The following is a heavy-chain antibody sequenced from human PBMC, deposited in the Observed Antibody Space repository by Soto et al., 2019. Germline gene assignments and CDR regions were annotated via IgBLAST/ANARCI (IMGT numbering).Heavy chain of an antibody. D-gene: IGHD6-19*01. CDR3: ANGGGSSGWDDAFDI. Sequence: QVQLVESGGGVVQPGRSLRLSCAASGFTFSSYGMHWVRQAPGKGLEWVAVISYDGSNKYYADSVKGRFTISRDNSKNPLYRQMNSLRAEDTAVYYCANGGGSSGWDDAFDIWGQGTMVTVSS. CDR1: GFTFSSYG. CDR2: ISYDGSNK. V-gene: IGHV3-30*18. J-gene: IGHJ3*02.